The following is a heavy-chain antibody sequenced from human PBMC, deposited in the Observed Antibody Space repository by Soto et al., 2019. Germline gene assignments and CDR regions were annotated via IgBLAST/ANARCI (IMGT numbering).Heavy chain of an antibody. D-gene: IGHD2-15*01. CDR2: ISGSGGST. V-gene: IGHV3-23*01. J-gene: IGHJ4*02. CDR3: AAPRRGCSGGSCYRLDY. Sequence: EVQLLESGGGLVQPGGSLRLSCAASGFTFSSYAMSWVRQAPGKGLEWVSAISGSGGSTYYADSVKGRFTISRDNSKNTLYLQMNSLRAEDTAVYYCAAPRRGCSGGSCYRLDYGGQGTLVTVSS. CDR1: GFTFSSYA.